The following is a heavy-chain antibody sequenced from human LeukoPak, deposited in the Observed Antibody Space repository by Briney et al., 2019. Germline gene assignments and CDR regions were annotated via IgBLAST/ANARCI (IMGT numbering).Heavy chain of an antibody. D-gene: IGHD6-19*01. CDR2: IQYDGSEK. V-gene: IGHV3-30*02. CDR1: GFTFTSYG. CDR3: AKVLYSSGWSHAFDI. Sequence: GRSLRLSCVASGFTFTSYGMHWVRQAPGKGLEWVAVIQYDGSEKFYADSVKGRFTISRDNSKNSLYLQMNSLRAEDTALYYYAKVLYSSGWSHAFDIWGQGTMVTVSS. J-gene: IGHJ3*02.